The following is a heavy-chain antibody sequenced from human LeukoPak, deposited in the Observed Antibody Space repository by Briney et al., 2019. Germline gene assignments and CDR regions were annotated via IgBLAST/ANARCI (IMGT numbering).Heavy chain of an antibody. J-gene: IGHJ3*02. D-gene: IGHD3-10*01. CDR3: TTDLGITMVRGVIADAFDI. V-gene: IGHV3-15*01. CDR1: GFTFSNAW. CDR2: IKCETDGGTT. Sequence: GGSLRLSCAASGFTFSNAWMTWVRQAPGKGLEWVGRIKCETDGGTTDYAAPVKGRFTISRDDSQNTLYLQMNSLKTEDTAVYYCTTDLGITMVRGVIADAFDIWGQGTMVTVSS.